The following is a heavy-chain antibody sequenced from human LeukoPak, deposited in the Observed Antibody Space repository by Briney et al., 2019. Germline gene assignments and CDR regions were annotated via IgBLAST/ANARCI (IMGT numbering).Heavy chain of an antibody. CDR3: ARGGRDGYNSVDC. V-gene: IGHV1-2*02. D-gene: IGHD5-12*01. J-gene: IGHJ4*02. CDR1: GYTFTGNY. CDR2: INPNRGGT. Sequence: ASVKVSCKASGYTFTGNYIHWVRQDPGQGLEWMGWINPNRGGTNYPQKFQGRVTMTRDTSISTAYMELSRLISDDTAVYYCARGGRDGYNSVDCWGQGTLVTVSS.